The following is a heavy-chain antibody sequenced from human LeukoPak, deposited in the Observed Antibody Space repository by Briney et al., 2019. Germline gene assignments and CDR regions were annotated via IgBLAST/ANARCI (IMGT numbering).Heavy chain of an antibody. CDR3: TRRAARWQFDL. J-gene: IGHJ2*01. V-gene: IGHV3-9*01. Sequence: PGGSLRLSCAASGFTFSSYSMSWVRQAPGRGLEWVSGINWKTGNGIYADSVKGRFTISRDNAKNSLYLQMSSLRAEDTALYYCTRRAARWQFDLWGRGTLLTVSS. D-gene: IGHD5-24*01. CDR1: GFTFSSYS. CDR2: INWKTGNG.